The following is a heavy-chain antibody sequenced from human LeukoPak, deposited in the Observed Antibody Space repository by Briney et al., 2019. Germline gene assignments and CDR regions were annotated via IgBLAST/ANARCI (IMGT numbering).Heavy chain of an antibody. D-gene: IGHD1-26*01. CDR3: AKGSTGSFLTDY. J-gene: IGHJ4*02. CDR1: GFTFDDYA. CDR2: ISWNSGSI. Sequence: GRSLRLSCAASGFTFDDYAMHWVRQAPGKGLEWVSGISWNSGSIGYADSVKGRFTISRDNAKKSQFLQMNSLRAEDTALYYCAKGSTGSFLTDYWGQGTLVTVSS. V-gene: IGHV3-9*01.